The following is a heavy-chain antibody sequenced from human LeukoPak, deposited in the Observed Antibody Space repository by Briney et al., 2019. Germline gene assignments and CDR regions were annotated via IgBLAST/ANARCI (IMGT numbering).Heavy chain of an antibody. CDR3: AKDQRYYDFWSGYYNSFDY. Sequence: GGSLRLSCAASGFTFSSYAMSWVRQAPGKGLEWVSAISGSGGSTYYADSVKGRFTISRDNSKNTLYLQMNSLRAEDTAVYYCAKDQRYYDFWSGYYNSFDYWGQGTLVTVSS. CDR1: GFTFSSYA. J-gene: IGHJ4*02. CDR2: ISGSGGST. D-gene: IGHD3-3*01. V-gene: IGHV3-23*01.